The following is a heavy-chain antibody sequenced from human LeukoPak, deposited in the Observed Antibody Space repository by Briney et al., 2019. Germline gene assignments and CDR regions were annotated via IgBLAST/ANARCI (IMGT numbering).Heavy chain of an antibody. CDR1: GFTFTSYG. CDR3: AKRDTSGWPPVGLGY. D-gene: IGHD6-19*01. Sequence: GGSLRLSCAASGFTFTSYGMHWVRQAPGKGLEWVAFIQYDGSNKYYADSVKGRFTISRDVSKNTLYLQMNSLRAEDTAVYYCAKRDTSGWPPVGLGYWGQGTLVTVSS. CDR2: IQYDGSNK. J-gene: IGHJ4*02. V-gene: IGHV3-30*02.